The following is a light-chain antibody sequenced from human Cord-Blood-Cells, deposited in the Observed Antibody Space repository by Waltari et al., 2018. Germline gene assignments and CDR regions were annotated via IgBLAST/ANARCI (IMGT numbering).Light chain of an antibody. CDR3: SSYAGSSNLV. J-gene: IGLJ3*02. CDR2: VVS. V-gene: IGLV2-8*01. Sequence: QSALTQPPSASGSPGQSVTISCTGTSSDVGGYNYVSWDQQHPGKAPKLMIYVVSKRPSGVPDRFAGSKSGNTASLTVSGLQAEDEADYYCSSYAGSSNLVFGGGTKLTVL. CDR1: SSDVGGYNY.